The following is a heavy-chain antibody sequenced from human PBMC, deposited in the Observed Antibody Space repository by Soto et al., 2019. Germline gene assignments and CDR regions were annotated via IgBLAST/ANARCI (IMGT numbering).Heavy chain of an antibody. CDR3: ARGLKDYDLNYYGMDV. CDR2: IYYSGST. CDR1: GGSISSYY. J-gene: IGHJ6*02. V-gene: IGHV4-59*01. Sequence: SETLSLTCTVSGGSISSYYWSWIRQPPGKGLEWIGYIYYSGSTNYNPSLKSRVTISVDTSKNQFSLKLSSVTAADTAVYYCARGLKDYDLNYYGMDVWGQGTTVTVSS. D-gene: IGHD3-3*01.